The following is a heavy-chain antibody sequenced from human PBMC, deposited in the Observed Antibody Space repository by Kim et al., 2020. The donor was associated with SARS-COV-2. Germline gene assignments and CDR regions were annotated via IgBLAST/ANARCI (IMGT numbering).Heavy chain of an antibody. CDR3: AKKFREWGSTSWADY. Sequence: GGSLRLSCAASGFTFSSYGMHWVRQAPGKGLEWVAVISYDGNNQFYADSVKGRFTISRDNSKNTLYLQMNSLRAEDTAVYYCAKKFREWGSTSWADYWGQGTLVTVSS. CDR2: ISYDGNNQ. V-gene: IGHV3-30*18. D-gene: IGHD6-13*01. CDR1: GFTFSSYG. J-gene: IGHJ4*02.